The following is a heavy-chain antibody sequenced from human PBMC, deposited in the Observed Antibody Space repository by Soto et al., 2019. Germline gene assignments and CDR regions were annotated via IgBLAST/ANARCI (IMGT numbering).Heavy chain of an antibody. CDR3: AKDPKVDIVVLPTVNDVAFDI. CDR1: GFTFDDYA. J-gene: IGHJ3*02. CDR2: ISWNSGSI. V-gene: IGHV3-9*01. D-gene: IGHD2-15*01. Sequence: GGSLRLSCAASGFTFDDYAMHWVRQAPGKGLEWVSGISWNSGSIGYADSVKGRFTISRDNAKNSLYLQMNSLRAEDTALYYCAKDPKVDIVVLPTVNDVAFDIWGQGTMVTVSS.